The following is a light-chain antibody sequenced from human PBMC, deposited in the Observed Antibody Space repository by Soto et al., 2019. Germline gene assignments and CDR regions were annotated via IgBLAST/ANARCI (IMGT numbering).Light chain of an antibody. CDR2: EVY. J-gene: IGLJ2*01. V-gene: IGLV2-14*01. CDR1: NSDVGGYNY. CDR3: SSYTRSNTRL. Sequence: QSVLTQPASVSGSPGQSITISCTGTNSDVGGYNYVSWYQQHPGKAPKLMIYEVYHRPSGVSDRFSGSKSGNTASLTISGLQAEDEADYYCSSYTRSNTRLFGGGTQLTV.